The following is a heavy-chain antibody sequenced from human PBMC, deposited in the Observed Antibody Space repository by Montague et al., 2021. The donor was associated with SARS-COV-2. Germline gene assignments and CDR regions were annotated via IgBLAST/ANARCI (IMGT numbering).Heavy chain of an antibody. V-gene: IGHV4-59*01. J-gene: IGHJ4*02. CDR1: GGSMSSYH. Sequence: SETLSLTCSVSGGSMSSYHWVWIRQPPGKGLEWIGDVSYRGSTXXXLSLKSRVTISLDTSKNRFSLRVTSVTAADTAVYYCARDVRYYYDQWGQGILVTVS. D-gene: IGHD3-10*01. CDR3: ARDVRYYYDQ. CDR2: VSYRGST.